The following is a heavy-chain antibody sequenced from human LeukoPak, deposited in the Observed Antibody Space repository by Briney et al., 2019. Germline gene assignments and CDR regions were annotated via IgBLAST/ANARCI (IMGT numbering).Heavy chain of an antibody. V-gene: IGHV3-7*01. CDR3: ARDGDDSSGYYGDY. Sequence: PGGSLRLSCAASGFTFSSYWMSWVRQAPGKGLEWVANIRQDGSEESYVDSVKGRFTISRDNAKNSLYLQMNSLRAEDTAVYYCARDGDDSSGYYGDYWGQGTLVTVSS. J-gene: IGHJ4*02. D-gene: IGHD3-22*01. CDR1: GFTFSSYW. CDR2: IRQDGSEE.